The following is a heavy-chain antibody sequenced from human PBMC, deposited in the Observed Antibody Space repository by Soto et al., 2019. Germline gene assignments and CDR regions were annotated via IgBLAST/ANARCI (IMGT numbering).Heavy chain of an antibody. CDR1: GGTFSSYA. J-gene: IGHJ4*02. CDR2: IVPIVDTS. V-gene: IGHV1-69*12. D-gene: IGHD5-12*01. Sequence: QVQLVQSGAEVRQPASSVKVSCKTSGGTFSSYAISWVRQAPGQGLEWMGGIVPIVDTSTYAQKFQGRVTITADGSTSTVHMELSSLRSDDTAVYYCVRVVAIPGYPDNWGQGTLVTVSS. CDR3: VRVVAIPGYPDN.